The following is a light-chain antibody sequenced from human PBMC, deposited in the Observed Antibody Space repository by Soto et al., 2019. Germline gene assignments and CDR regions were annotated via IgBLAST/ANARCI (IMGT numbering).Light chain of an antibody. Sequence: TQSPDTLYVPTGEGATLSFRASQNIGNLLAWYQQRPGQSPRLLFYGASTRATGVPVRFSVIGSGTEFTLAISSLQSEDFAVYYCQQYHNWPITFGQGTRLEIK. CDR1: QNIGNL. V-gene: IGKV3-15*01. CDR2: GAS. J-gene: IGKJ5*01. CDR3: QQYHNWPIT.